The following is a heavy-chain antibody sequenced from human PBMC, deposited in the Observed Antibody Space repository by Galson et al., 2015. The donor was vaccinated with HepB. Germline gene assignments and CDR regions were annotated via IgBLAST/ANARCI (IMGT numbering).Heavy chain of an antibody. J-gene: IGHJ6*02. D-gene: IGHD6-19*01. V-gene: IGHV3-30-3*01. CDR2: ISYDGSNK. Sequence: SLRLSCAASGFTFSSYAMHWVRQAPGKGLEWVAVISYDGSNKYYADSVKGRFTISRDNSKNTLYLQMNSLRAEDTAVYYCARLIAVAEWNPTPRMDVWGQGTTVTVSS. CDR1: GFTFSSYA. CDR3: ARLIAVAEWNPTPRMDV.